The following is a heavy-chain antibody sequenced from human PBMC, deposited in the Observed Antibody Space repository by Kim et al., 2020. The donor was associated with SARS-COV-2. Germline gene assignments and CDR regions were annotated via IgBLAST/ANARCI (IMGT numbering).Heavy chain of an antibody. J-gene: IGHJ5*02. CDR3: ARGWGRGALGHRGWFDP. Sequence: LKSRVTISVDMSKNQFSLKLSSVTAADTAVYYCARGWGRGALGHRGWFDPWGQGTLVTVSS. D-gene: IGHD3-10*01. V-gene: IGHV4-34*01.